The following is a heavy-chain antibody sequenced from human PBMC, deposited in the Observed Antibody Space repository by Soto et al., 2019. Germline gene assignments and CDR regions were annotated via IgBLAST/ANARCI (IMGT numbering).Heavy chain of an antibody. J-gene: IGHJ4*02. V-gene: IGHV4-31*03. CDR3: ARDRLMGQYFGS. Sequence: QVQLQESGPGLVKPSQTLSLTCTVTGGSINSGSYYWSWIRQHPGKGLEWIGNINYSGSTYYNPSLKSRVLMSVDASQNQFFLKLTSVTAAETAIYYCARDRLMGQYFGSWGQGTLVTVSS. CDR2: INYSGST. D-gene: IGHD3-10*01. CDR1: GGSINSGSYY.